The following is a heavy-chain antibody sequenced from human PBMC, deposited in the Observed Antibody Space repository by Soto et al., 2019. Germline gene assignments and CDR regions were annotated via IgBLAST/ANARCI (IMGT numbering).Heavy chain of an antibody. CDR1: GFTFSDSY. D-gene: IGHD3-10*01. V-gene: IGHV3-11*04. CDR3: AKGAYGLGKGSYYYGMDV. CDR2: ITFSGNTV. J-gene: IGHJ6*02. Sequence: PGGSLRLSCAASGFTFSDSYMSWIRQAPGKGLEWISYITFSGNTVYYADSLKGRFTISRDNSKNTLFLQMDSLRAEDTAVYHCAKGAYGLGKGSYYYGMDVWGQGTAVTVSS.